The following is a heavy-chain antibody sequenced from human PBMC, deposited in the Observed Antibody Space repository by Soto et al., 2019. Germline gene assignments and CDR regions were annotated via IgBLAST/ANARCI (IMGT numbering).Heavy chain of an antibody. D-gene: IGHD5-18*01. CDR2: ISGRGDDT. J-gene: IGHJ4*02. CDR1: GFTFSSFA. Sequence: GGSLRLSCAASGFTFSSFALSWVRQAPGMGLEWVSAISGRGDDTDYADSVKGRFTISRDNSKNTLYLHMNSLRAEDTAVYYCAGPGYSSQDYWGQGALVTVSS. CDR3: AGPGYSSQDY. V-gene: IGHV3-23*01.